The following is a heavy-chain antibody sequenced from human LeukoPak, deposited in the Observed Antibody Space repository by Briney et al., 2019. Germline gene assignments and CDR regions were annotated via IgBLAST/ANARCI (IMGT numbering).Heavy chain of an antibody. D-gene: IGHD3-3*01. CDR3: ARDSYYDFWSGYPFDY. V-gene: IGHV3-48*01. CDR2: ISSSSSTI. Sequence: GGSLRLSCAASGFTFSSYSMTWVRQAPGKGLEWVSYISSSSSTIYYADSVKGRFTISRDNAKNSLYLQMNSLRAEDTAVYYCARDSYYDFWSGYPFDYWGQGTLVTVSS. CDR1: GFTFSSYS. J-gene: IGHJ4*02.